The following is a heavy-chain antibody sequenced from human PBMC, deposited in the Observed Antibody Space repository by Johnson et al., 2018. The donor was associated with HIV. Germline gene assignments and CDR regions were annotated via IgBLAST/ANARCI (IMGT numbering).Heavy chain of an antibody. D-gene: IGHD1-26*01. V-gene: IGHV3-20*04. J-gene: IGHJ3*02. CDR1: GFRLVVHG. CDR3: ARDFGLEWELDGAFDI. CDR2: INWNGGST. Sequence: VQLVASGGGVVRPGGFLRLTCVAPGFRLVVHGMSWVRQAPGKGLEWVSGINWNGGSTGYADAVKGRFTISRDNAKNSLYLQMNSLRAEDTALYYCARDFGLEWELDGAFDIWGQGTMVTVSS.